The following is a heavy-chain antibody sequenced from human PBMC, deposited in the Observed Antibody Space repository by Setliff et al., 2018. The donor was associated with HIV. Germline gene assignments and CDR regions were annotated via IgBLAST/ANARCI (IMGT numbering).Heavy chain of an antibody. J-gene: IGHJ4*02. D-gene: IGHD3-22*01. CDR2: IIPIFGTT. V-gene: IGHV1-69*06. Sequence: SVKVSCKASGGTFSSYAISWVRQAPGQGLEWMGGIIPIFGTTNYAQKFQGRVTITADKSTSTSYMHLSSLRAEDTAVYFCARGGDYDSSGYYVTWGQGSLVTVSS. CDR3: ARGGDYDSSGYYVT. CDR1: GGTFSSYA.